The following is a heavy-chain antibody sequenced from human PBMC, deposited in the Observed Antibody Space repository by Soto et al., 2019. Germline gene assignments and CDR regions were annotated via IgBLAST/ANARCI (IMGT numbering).Heavy chain of an antibody. D-gene: IGHD6-19*01. CDR2: ISYDGSNK. Sequence: LSLSCAASGFTFSSYGMHWVRQAPGKGLEWVAVISYDGSNKYYADSVKGRFTISRDNSKNTLYLQMNSLRAEDTAVYYCAKAPYSSGLFDYWGQGTLVTVSS. V-gene: IGHV3-30*18. J-gene: IGHJ4*02. CDR3: AKAPYSSGLFDY. CDR1: GFTFSSYG.